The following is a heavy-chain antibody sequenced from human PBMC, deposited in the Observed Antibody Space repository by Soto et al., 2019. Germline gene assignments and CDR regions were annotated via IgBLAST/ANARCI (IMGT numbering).Heavy chain of an antibody. D-gene: IGHD3-22*01. J-gene: IGHJ4*02. V-gene: IGHV3-33*03. CDR1: GFSFRSYG. CDR2: IWYDGNKK. Sequence: QVHLVESGGGVVQPGRSLRLSCAASGFSFRSYGMHWVRQAPGKGLEWVAVIWYDGNKKYYGDSVRGRFTISRDNSQNIQYLEMNSLRAEDTAVYYCVVDTTGLLDYWGQGTLVTVSS. CDR3: VVDTTGLLDY.